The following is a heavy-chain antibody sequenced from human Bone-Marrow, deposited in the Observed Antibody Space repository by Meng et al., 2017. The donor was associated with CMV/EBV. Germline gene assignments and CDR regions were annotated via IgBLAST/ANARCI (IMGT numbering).Heavy chain of an antibody. D-gene: IGHD3-10*01. CDR2: IFPGDSDT. CDR3: ATLMVGRDYFEY. Sequence: KVSCKGYGYTFTTSWIGWVRQMPGKGLEYMGIIFPGDSDTRYSPSFQGQVTISADRSISTAYLQWSSLKASDSAMYYCATLMVGRDYFEYWGQGTVVTVPS. V-gene: IGHV5-51*01. CDR1: GYTFTTSW. J-gene: IGHJ4*02.